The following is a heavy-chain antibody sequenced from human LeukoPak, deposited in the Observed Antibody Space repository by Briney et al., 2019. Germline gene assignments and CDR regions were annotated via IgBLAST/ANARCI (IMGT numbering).Heavy chain of an antibody. D-gene: IGHD6-19*01. CDR2: LVYDARS. V-gene: IGHV3-33*01. CDR3: ARDLSAAFDF. Sequence: GGSLRLSCAASGFPFSSYGMHWVRKAPGKGLEWVARLVYDARSDYANSVKGRFSISRDDSKNTLFLDMSNLRVEDTALYYCARDLSAAFDFWGQGVLVTVSS. J-gene: IGHJ4*02. CDR1: GFPFSSYG.